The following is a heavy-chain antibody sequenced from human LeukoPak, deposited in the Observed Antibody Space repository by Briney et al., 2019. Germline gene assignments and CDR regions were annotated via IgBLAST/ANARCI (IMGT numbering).Heavy chain of an antibody. Sequence: PGGSLRLSCAASGFTFSSYWMHWVRQAPGEGLVWVSRINSDGSTTTYADSVKGRFTISRDNAKDTLYPQMTSLRAEDTAVYYCARATYYYDSSGYRAIYYFDYWGQGTLVTVSS. V-gene: IGHV3-74*01. CDR2: INSDGSTT. CDR1: GFTFSSYW. D-gene: IGHD3-22*01. J-gene: IGHJ4*02. CDR3: ARATYYYDSSGYRAIYYFDY.